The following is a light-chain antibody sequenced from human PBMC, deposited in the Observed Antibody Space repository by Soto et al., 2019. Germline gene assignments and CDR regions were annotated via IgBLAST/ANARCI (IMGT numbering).Light chain of an antibody. CDR3: QQYNSFSYT. Sequence: DILMTQSPSTLSASVGDRVTITCRASQSISNWLAWYQQKPGRAPKVLIYKASTLASGVPSRFSGSGSGTEFTLSISSLQPDDFATYYCQQYNSFSYTFGQGTKLEIK. CDR1: QSISNW. J-gene: IGKJ2*01. V-gene: IGKV1-5*03. CDR2: KAS.